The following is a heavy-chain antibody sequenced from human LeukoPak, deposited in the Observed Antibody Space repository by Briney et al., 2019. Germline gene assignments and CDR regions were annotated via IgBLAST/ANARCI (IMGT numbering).Heavy chain of an antibody. CDR3: ARLSDF. Sequence: SETLSLTCSVPGGAISSDSYSWGWIRQPPGKGLEWIASTNYSGSTYYNPSLNSRATISVDTSKTQFSLRLSSVTAADTAVYYCARLSDFWGQGILVTVSS. CDR1: GGAISSDSYS. CDR2: TNYSGST. J-gene: IGHJ4*02. V-gene: IGHV4-39*01.